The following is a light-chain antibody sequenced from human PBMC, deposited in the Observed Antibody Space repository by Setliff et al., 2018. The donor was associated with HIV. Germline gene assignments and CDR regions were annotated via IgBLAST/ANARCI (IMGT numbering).Light chain of an antibody. CDR2: DVT. Sequence: QSVLTQPASVTGSPGQSITIPCTGTSSDIGGYNSASWYQQHPDKAPKLMIYDVTQRPSGVSNRFSGSNSGNTASLTISVLQAEDEADYYCCSYADSNTFVFGTGTKVTVL. J-gene: IGLJ1*01. CDR3: CSYADSNTFV. V-gene: IGLV2-23*02. CDR1: SSDIGGYNS.